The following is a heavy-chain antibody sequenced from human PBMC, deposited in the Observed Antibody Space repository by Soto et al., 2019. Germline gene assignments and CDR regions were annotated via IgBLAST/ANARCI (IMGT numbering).Heavy chain of an antibody. Sequence: GASVKVSCKASGYTFTSYGISWVRQAPGQGLEWMGWISAYNGNTNYAQKLQGRVTMTTDTSTSTAYMELRSLRSDDTAVYYCARDLGSSWSSHNEYYYGMDVWGQGTTVTVSS. D-gene: IGHD6-13*01. J-gene: IGHJ6*02. CDR3: ARDLGSSWSSHNEYYYGMDV. CDR1: GYTFTSYG. V-gene: IGHV1-18*04. CDR2: ISAYNGNT.